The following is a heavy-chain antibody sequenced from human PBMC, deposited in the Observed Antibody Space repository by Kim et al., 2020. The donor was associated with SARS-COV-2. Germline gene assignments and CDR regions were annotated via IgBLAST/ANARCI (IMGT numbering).Heavy chain of an antibody. CDR2: IYYGGST. CDR3: ARADGGDTTFDY. CDR1: GGSVSSGSYY. J-gene: IGHJ4*02. D-gene: IGHD1-26*01. V-gene: IGHV4-61*01. Sequence: SETLSLTCTVSGGSVSSGSYYWSWIRQPPGKGLEWIGYIYYGGSTNYNPSLKSRVTISVDTSKNQFSLKLSSVTAADTAVYYCARADGGDTTFDYWGQGT.